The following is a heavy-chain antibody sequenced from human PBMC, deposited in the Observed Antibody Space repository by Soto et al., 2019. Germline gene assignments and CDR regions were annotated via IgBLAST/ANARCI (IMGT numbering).Heavy chain of an antibody. V-gene: IGHV5-51*01. CDR3: ARHGFYGDYASNYFDP. D-gene: IGHD4-17*01. J-gene: IGHJ5*02. CDR1: GYNFATYW. CDR2: IYPGNSDA. Sequence: GESLKISCQASGYNFATYWIAWVRQMPGKGLEYMGIIYPGNSDARYSPSFQGQVTFSADKSISTAYLHWSSLKASDTAMYYCARHGFYGDYASNYFDPWGQGTLVTVSS.